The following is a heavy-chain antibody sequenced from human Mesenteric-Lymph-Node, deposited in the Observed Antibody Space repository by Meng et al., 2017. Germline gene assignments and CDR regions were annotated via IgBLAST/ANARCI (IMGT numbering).Heavy chain of an antibody. J-gene: IGHJ4*02. Sequence: ASVKVSCKASGYTFTSYGISWVRQAPGQGLEWMGVINPTGGSTTFAQKFQGRVTMTRDTSISTAYMELSRLRSEDTAVYYCARSRDYGDYGVSYWGQGTLVTVSS. CDR2: INPTGGST. CDR1: GYTFTSYG. D-gene: IGHD4-17*01. V-gene: IGHV1-46*01. CDR3: ARSRDYGDYGVSY.